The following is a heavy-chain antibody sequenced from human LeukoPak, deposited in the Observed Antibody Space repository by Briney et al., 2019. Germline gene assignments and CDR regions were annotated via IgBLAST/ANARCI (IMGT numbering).Heavy chain of an antibody. D-gene: IGHD2/OR15-2a*01. V-gene: IGHV1-2*02. CDR2: LNPHSGVT. CDR1: GYTFTDYF. Sequence: GASVTVSCKASGYTFTDYFIHWVRQAPGQGLEWMGWLNPHSGVTKYAQKFQGRVTMTRDTSISTAYMDLSGLKSDDTAVYFCARELIEDQNWFDPWGQGTLDTVSS. CDR3: ARELIEDQNWFDP. J-gene: IGHJ5*02.